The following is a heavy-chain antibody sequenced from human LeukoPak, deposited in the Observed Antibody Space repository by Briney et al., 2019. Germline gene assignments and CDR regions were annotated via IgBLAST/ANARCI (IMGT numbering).Heavy chain of an antibody. D-gene: IGHD3-22*01. CDR2: ISSSSSYI. CDR1: GFTFSNYW. J-gene: IGHJ4*02. V-gene: IGHV3-21*01. Sequence: PGGSLRLSCEASGFTFSNYWMTWVRQAPGKGLEWVSSISSSSSYIYYADSVKGRFTISRDNAKNSLYLQMNSLRAEDTAVYYCARGPYDSSGYIRYWGQGTLVTVSS. CDR3: ARGPYDSSGYIRY.